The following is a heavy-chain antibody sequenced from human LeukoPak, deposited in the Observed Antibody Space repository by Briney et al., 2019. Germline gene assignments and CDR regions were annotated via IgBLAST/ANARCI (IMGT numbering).Heavy chain of an antibody. CDR1: GFTVSSHW. V-gene: IGHV3-74*01. CDR2: INNYGSSA. Sequence: PGGSLRLSCAASGFTVSSHWIHWVRQTAGKGRIYISRINNYGSSANYADSVRGRFTISRDNAENTLYLQMNSLRAEDTAVYYCARPVANTYAPLDYWGQGTLVTVSS. J-gene: IGHJ4*02. D-gene: IGHD5-12*01. CDR3: ARPVANTYAPLDY.